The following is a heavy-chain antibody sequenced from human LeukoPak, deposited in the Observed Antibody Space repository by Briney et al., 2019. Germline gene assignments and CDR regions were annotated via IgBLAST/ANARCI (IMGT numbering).Heavy chain of an antibody. Sequence: GGSLRLSCAASGFSFSDDAMHWVRQAPGKGLEWVAVISYDGSNKYYIDSVKGRFTISRDNSKNALSLQMNSLRAEDTAVYYCSMDLRTAVADWFDPWGQGTLVTVSS. D-gene: IGHD6-19*01. CDR2: ISYDGSNK. CDR3: SMDLRTAVADWFDP. CDR1: GFSFSDDA. V-gene: IGHV3-30*04. J-gene: IGHJ5*02.